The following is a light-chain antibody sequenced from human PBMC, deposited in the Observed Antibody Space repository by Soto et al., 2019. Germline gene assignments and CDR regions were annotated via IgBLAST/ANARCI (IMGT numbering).Light chain of an antibody. J-gene: IGKJ4*01. CDR1: QSLLHSSGRYY. Sequence: DIVMTQSPLSLPVTPGEPASISCRSSQSLLHSSGRYYLDWYLQKPGQSPQLLIYLGSHRASGVPVRFSGSGSGTDFTLTISRVEAEDVGIYYCIQALQTPFTFGGGTRVEI. CDR2: LGS. V-gene: IGKV2-28*01. CDR3: IQALQTPFT.